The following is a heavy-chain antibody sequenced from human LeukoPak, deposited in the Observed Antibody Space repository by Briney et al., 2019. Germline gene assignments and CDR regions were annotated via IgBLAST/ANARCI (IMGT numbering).Heavy chain of an antibody. D-gene: IGHD5-18*01. J-gene: IGHJ4*02. CDR1: GFTVSSNY. CDR3: IYGYTLDF. Sequence: QAGGSLRLSCAASGFTVSSNYMNWVRHAPGKGLDWVSVIYSGGSTNYADSVKGRFTISRDSSKNTLYLQMNSLRAEDTAVYYCIYGYTLDFWGQGTLVTVSS. V-gene: IGHV3-53*01. CDR2: IYSGGST.